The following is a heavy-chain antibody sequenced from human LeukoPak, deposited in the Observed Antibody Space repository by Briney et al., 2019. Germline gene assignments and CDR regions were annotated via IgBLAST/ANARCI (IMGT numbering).Heavy chain of an antibody. CDR3: ARGSARYCSSTSCYRWGPLWVDY. CDR2: INHSGST. V-gene: IGHV4-34*01. Sequence: SETLFLTCAVYGGSFSGYYWSWIRQPPGKGLEWIGEINHSGSTNYNPSLKSRVTISVDTSKNQFSLKLSSVTAADTAVYYCARGSARYCSSTSCYRWGPLWVDYWGQGTLVTVSS. J-gene: IGHJ4*02. D-gene: IGHD2-2*02. CDR1: GGSFSGYY.